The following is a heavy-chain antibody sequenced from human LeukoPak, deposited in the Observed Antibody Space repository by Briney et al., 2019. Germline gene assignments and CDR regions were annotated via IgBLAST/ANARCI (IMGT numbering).Heavy chain of an antibody. Sequence: GWSLRLSCAASGFTFSSYAMHWVRQAPGKGLEWVAVISYDGSNKYYADSVKGRFTISRDNSKNTLYLQMNSLRAEDTAVYYCARDTVTTRNAFDIWGQGTMVTVSS. CDR2: ISYDGSNK. CDR1: GFTFSSYA. V-gene: IGHV3-30*03. J-gene: IGHJ3*02. CDR3: ARDTVTTRNAFDI. D-gene: IGHD4-17*01.